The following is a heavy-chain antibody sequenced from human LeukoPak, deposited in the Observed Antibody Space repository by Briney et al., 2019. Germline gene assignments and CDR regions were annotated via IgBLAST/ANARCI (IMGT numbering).Heavy chain of an antibody. Sequence: SVKVSCKASGYTFTGHYMHWVRQAPGQGLEWMGWINPRLGTTKYIEKFQGRITITTDESTTAAYMELTSLRSEDTAVYYCAADGTDWGQGTLVTVSS. J-gene: IGHJ4*02. CDR3: AADGTD. CDR2: INPRLGTT. V-gene: IGHV1-69*16. CDR1: GYTFTGHY.